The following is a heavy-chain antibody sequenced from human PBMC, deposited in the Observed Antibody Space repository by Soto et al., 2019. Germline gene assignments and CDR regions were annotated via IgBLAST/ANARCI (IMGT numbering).Heavy chain of an antibody. Sequence: EVQLLESGGGLVQPGGSLRLSCAASGFTFSSYAMGWVRQAPGKGLEWVSGISSSGGGTYYANSVRGRFTISRDNSKNTRYLQMNDLRADDTAVYYCAKDQEGTTTVTIFDYCGQGTLVTVSS. CDR3: AKDQEGTTTVTIFDY. CDR2: ISSSGGGT. V-gene: IGHV3-23*01. CDR1: GFTFSSYA. D-gene: IGHD4-17*01. J-gene: IGHJ4*02.